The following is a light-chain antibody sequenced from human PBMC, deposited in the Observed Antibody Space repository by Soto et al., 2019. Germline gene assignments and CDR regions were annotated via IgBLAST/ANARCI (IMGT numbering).Light chain of an antibody. CDR1: SSDVGSYNL. Sequence: QSALTQPASVSGAPGQSITISCTGTSSDVGSYNLVSWYQQHPGKAPQLMIYEGSKRPSGVSNRFSGSKSGNTASLTISGLQADDEADYYRSSYAGSSTLVFGGGTKLTVL. CDR3: SSYAGSSTLV. CDR2: EGS. J-gene: IGLJ2*01. V-gene: IGLV2-23*01.